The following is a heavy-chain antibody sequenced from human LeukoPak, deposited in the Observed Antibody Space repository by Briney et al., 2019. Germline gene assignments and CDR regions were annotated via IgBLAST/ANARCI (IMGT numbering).Heavy chain of an antibody. Sequence: SETLSLTCDVSGVSFSTYYWSWIRQSPEKGLEWIGEVNHSGYTNYSPSLKSRVTISVDTSKNQFSLKLSSVTAADTAVYYCARQLYGSDYWGQGTLVTVSS. D-gene: IGHD4-17*01. CDR3: ARQLYGSDY. V-gene: IGHV4-34*01. CDR2: VNHSGYT. CDR1: GVSFSTYY. J-gene: IGHJ4*02.